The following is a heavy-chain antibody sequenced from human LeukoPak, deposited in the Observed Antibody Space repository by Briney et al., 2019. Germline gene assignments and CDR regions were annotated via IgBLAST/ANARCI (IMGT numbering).Heavy chain of an antibody. V-gene: IGHV3-53*01. J-gene: IGHJ4*02. D-gene: IGHD4-17*01. CDR1: GFTFSTYA. CDR2: IYSGGST. CDR3: ASLNYGDYYFDY. Sequence: PGGSLRLSCTASGFTFSTYAMSWVRQAPGKGLEWVSVIYSGGSTYYADSVKGRFTISRDNSKNTLYLQMNSLRAEDTAVYYCASLNYGDYYFDYWGQGTLVTVSS.